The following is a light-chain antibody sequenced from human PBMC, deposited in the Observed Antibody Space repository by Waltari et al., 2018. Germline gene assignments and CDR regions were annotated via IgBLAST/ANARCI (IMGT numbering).Light chain of an antibody. Sequence: DIVMTQSPDSLAVSLGERATINCKSSQSVLYSSNNKNYLAWYQQQPGRPPKLLIYWASTRESGVPDRFSGSGSGTDFTLTINSLQAEDVAVYYCQQYSSIPYTFGQGTKLEIK. CDR2: WAS. J-gene: IGKJ2*01. CDR1: QSVLYSSNNKNY. CDR3: QQYSSIPYT. V-gene: IGKV4-1*01.